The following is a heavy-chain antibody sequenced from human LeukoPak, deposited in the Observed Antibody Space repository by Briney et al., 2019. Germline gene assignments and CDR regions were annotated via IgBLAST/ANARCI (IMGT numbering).Heavy chain of an antibody. CDR3: ARDLYSVVVPAAWYYYGMDV. V-gene: IGHV3-48*01. Sequence: GGSLRLSCAASGFTFSSYSMNWVRQAPGKGLEWVSYISSSSSTIYYADSVKGRFTISRDNAKNSLYLQMNSLRAEDTAVYYRARDLYSVVVPAAWYYYGMDVWGQGTTVTVSS. CDR2: ISSSSSTI. CDR1: GFTFSSYS. J-gene: IGHJ6*02. D-gene: IGHD2-2*01.